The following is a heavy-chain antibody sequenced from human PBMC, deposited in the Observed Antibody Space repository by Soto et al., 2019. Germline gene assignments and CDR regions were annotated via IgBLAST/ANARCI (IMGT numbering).Heavy chain of an antibody. J-gene: IGHJ6*03. V-gene: IGHV1-8*01. D-gene: IGHD3-10*01. CDR2: MNPNSGNT. CDR3: ASTPPRSPYHYYYYMDV. CDR1: GYTFTSYD. Sequence: ASVKVSCKASGYTFTSYDINWVRQATGQGLEWMGWMNPNSGNTGYAQKFQGRVTMTRNTSISTAYMELSSLRSEDTAVYYCASTPPRSPYHYYYYMDVWGKGTTVTVSS.